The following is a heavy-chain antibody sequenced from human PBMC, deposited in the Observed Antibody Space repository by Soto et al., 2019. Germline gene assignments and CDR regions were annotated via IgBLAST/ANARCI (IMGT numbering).Heavy chain of an antibody. Sequence: SETLSLTCTVSGGSISSSTYHWAWIRQPPGKGLEWIASIYYTGTTYYSPSLKSRVTISVDTSKNHFSLKLSSVTAADTAVYYCARLLPGYSSGWYKGLGWFDPWGQGTLVTVSS. CDR2: IYYTGTT. CDR3: ARLLPGYSSGWYKGLGWFDP. CDR1: GGSISSSTYH. J-gene: IGHJ5*02. D-gene: IGHD6-19*01. V-gene: IGHV4-39*02.